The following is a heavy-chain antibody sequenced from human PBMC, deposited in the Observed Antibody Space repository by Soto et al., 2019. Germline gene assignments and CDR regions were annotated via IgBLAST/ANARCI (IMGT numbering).Heavy chain of an antibody. CDR3: ARHVGTIRARVLGLWFDP. V-gene: IGHV4-39*01. CDR1: GDPISSRSDY. CDR2: IHYSGTT. J-gene: IGHJ5*02. D-gene: IGHD1-1*01. Sequence: QLQLQESGPGLVKPSETLSLTCTVSGDPISSRSDYWGWIRQPPGKGPEWIGSIHYSGTTYYNSSLMSRVTISVDTSKNQFSLKLSSVTAADTAVYYCARHVGTIRARVLGLWFDPWGQGTLVIVSS.